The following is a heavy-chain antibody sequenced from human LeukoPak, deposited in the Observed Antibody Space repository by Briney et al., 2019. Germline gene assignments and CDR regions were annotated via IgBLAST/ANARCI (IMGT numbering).Heavy chain of an antibody. V-gene: IGHV3-23*01. CDR1: GFTFSSYA. J-gene: IGHJ4*02. Sequence: GGSLRLSCAASGFTFSSYAMSWVRQAPGKGLEWVSAISGSGGSTYYADSVKGRFTISRDNSKNTLYLQMNSLRAEDTAVYYCARESSTSWSGSPDLDYWGQGTLVTVSS. CDR3: ARESSTSWSGSPDLDY. D-gene: IGHD2-2*01. CDR2: ISGSGGST.